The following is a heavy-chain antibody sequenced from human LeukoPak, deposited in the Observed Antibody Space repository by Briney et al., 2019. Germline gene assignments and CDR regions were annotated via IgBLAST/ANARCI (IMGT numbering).Heavy chain of an antibody. Sequence: PSETLSLTCTASGGSISSSSYYWGWIRQPPGKGLEWIGTIYYSGSTYYNPSPKSRVSISVDTSKNQFSLRLTSVTATDTAVYYCARQGDGGRAFDYWGQGILVTVSS. J-gene: IGHJ4*02. V-gene: IGHV4-39*01. CDR1: GGSISSSSYY. D-gene: IGHD4-23*01. CDR2: IYYSGST. CDR3: ARQGDGGRAFDY.